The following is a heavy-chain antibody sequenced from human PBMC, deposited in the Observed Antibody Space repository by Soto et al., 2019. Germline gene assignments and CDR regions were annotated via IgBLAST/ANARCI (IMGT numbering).Heavy chain of an antibody. CDR1: GGSISSYY. D-gene: IGHD2-2*01. CDR3: ARPDCSSTSCYFKH. J-gene: IGHJ1*01. CDR2: IYYSGST. V-gene: IGHV4-59*08. Sequence: SXTLSLTCTVSGGSISSYYWSWIRQPPGKGLEWIGYIYYSGSTNYNPSLKSRVTISVDTSKNQFSLKLSSVTAADTAVYYCARPDCSSTSCYFKHWGQGALVTVSS.